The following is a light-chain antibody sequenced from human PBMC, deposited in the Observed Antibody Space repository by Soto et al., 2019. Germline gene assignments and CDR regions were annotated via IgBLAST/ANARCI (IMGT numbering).Light chain of an antibody. Sequence: VLTQPASVSGSPGQSITISCTGTSSDVGGYNYVSWYQQHPGKAPKLMIYDVSNRPSGVSNRFSGSKSGNTASLTISGLQAEDEADYYCSSYTSSSTYVFGTGTQLTVL. J-gene: IGLJ1*01. CDR3: SSYTSSSTYV. CDR1: SSDVGGYNY. V-gene: IGLV2-14*01. CDR2: DVS.